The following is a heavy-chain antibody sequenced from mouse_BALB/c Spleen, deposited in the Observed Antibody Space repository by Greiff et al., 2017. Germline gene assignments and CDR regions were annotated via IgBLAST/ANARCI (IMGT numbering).Heavy chain of an antibody. J-gene: IGHJ4*01. CDR2: INPSNGRT. D-gene: IGHD2-2*01. CDR1: GYTFTSYW. V-gene: IGHV1S81*02. CDR3: ARGIYYGYDEGYAMDY. Sequence: VQLQQPGAELVKPGASVKLSCKASGYTFTSYWMHWVKQRPGQGLEWIGEINPSNGRTNYNEKFKSKATLTVDKSSSTAYMQLSSLTSEDSAVYYCARGIYYGYDEGYAMDYWGQGTSVTVSS.